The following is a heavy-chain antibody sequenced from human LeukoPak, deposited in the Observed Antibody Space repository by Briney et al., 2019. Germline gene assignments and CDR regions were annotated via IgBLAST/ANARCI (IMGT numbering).Heavy chain of an antibody. J-gene: IGHJ4*02. CDR2: ISYSGST. CDR1: SGSISTYY. CDR3: ARQAGMFTTFDF. D-gene: IGHD3-22*01. Sequence: PSETLSLTCTVSSGSISTYYWTWIRQPPGKGLEWIGYISYSGSTTYNPSLTRRATISLDTSKNQFSLELRSMTAADKAIYYGARQAGMFTTFDFWGQGILVTVSS. V-gene: IGHV4-59*08.